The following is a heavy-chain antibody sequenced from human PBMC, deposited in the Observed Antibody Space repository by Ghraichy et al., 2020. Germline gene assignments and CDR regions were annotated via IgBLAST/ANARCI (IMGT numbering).Heavy chain of an antibody. CDR3: ARGPLPSTSSSSLWYFDY. D-gene: IGHD6-6*01. V-gene: IGHV3-11*01. Sequence: GGSLRLSCAASGFSFSDYYMSWIRQAPGKGLEWISYISGSGSSISQADSVKGRFTISRDNAKKSLYLQMNSLRAEDTAVYYCARGPLPSTSSSSLWYFDYWSEGTSLTAS. CDR1: GFSFSDYY. CDR2: ISGSGSSI. J-gene: IGHJ4*02.